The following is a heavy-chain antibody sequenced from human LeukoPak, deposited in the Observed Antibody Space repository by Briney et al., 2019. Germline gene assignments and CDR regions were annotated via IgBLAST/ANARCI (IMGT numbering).Heavy chain of an antibody. CDR2: ISGSGGST. J-gene: IGHJ4*02. CDR3: AKGPHRVVVPAAYDY. CDR1: GFTFSSYA. D-gene: IGHD2-2*01. V-gene: IGHV3-23*01. Sequence: GGSLRLSCAASGFTFSSYAMSWVRQAPGKGLEWVSAISGSGGSTYYADSVKGRFTISRDNSKNTLYLQMNSLRAEDMAVYYCAKGPHRVVVPAAYDYWGQGTLVTVSS.